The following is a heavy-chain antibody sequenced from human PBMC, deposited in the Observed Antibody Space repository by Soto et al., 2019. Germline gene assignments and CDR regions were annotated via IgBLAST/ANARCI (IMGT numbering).Heavy chain of an antibody. J-gene: IGHJ6*03. CDR2: INPNGGVT. CDR3: ARESGGATATLDYYYCYMDV. D-gene: IGHD5-12*01. Sequence: QVQLVQSGAEVRKPGASVTVSCRSSGDSFNDYYIHWVRQAPGQGFEWMGWINPNGGVTKYAQKFQGWLSMTRDTSIRTVYMQLSRLRSDDTAVYYCARESGGATATLDYYYCYMDVWGTGTTVTVSS. V-gene: IGHV1-2*04. CDR1: GDSFNDYY.